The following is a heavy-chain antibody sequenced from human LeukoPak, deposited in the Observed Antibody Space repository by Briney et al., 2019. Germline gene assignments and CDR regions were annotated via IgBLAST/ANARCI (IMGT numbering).Heavy chain of an antibody. J-gene: IGHJ4*02. Sequence: GGSLRLSCAASGFTFSSYAMSWVRQAPGKGLEWVSAISSSGGYTYNADSVKGRFSISRDNSKNTLYLQMNSLRADDTAVYYCAKGGTCSSGPFDYWGQGTLVTVSS. CDR2: ISSSGGYT. CDR3: AKGGTCSSGPFDY. V-gene: IGHV3-23*01. CDR1: GFTFSSYA. D-gene: IGHD6-19*01.